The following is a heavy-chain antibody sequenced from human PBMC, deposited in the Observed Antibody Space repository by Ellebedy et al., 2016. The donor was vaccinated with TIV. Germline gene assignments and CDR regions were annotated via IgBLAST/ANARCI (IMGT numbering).Heavy chain of an antibody. CDR3: ARERRFCGNECFLYYYYGMDV. CDR1: GFTVSNNY. Sequence: GGSLRLSCTASGFTVSNNYLTWVRQAPGKGLEWVSLIYSGGSTYYADSVKGRFTISRDSSKNTLYLQMNNLRSEVTAVYYCARERRFCGNECFLYYYYGMDVWGQGTAVTVSS. V-gene: IGHV3-66*01. CDR2: IYSGGST. D-gene: IGHD2-21*01. J-gene: IGHJ6*02.